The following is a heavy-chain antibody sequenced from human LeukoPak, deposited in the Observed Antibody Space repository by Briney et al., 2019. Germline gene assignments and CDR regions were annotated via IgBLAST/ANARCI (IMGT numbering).Heavy chain of an antibody. J-gene: IGHJ5*02. CDR1: GGSFSGYY. Sequence: SSETLSLTCAVYGGSFSGYYWSWIRQPPGKGLEWIGEINHSGSTNYNPSPKSRVTISVDTSKNQFSLKLSSVTAADTAVYYCARSLFLVDWFDPWGQGTLVTVSS. V-gene: IGHV4-34*01. D-gene: IGHD3-3*01. CDR2: INHSGST. CDR3: ARSLFLVDWFDP.